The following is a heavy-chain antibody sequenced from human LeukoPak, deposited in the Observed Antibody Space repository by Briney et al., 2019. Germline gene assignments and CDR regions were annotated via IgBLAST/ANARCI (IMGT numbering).Heavy chain of an antibody. J-gene: IGHJ4*02. Sequence: AGGSLRLSCAASGFTFSSYAMSWVRQAPGKGLEWVSAISGSGGSTYYADSVKGRFTISRDNSKNTLYLQMNSLRAEDTAVYYCAKPGYDYVWGSYRPYHYFDYWGQGTLVTVFS. D-gene: IGHD3-16*02. CDR1: GFTFSSYA. CDR2: ISGSGGST. CDR3: AKPGYDYVWGSYRPYHYFDY. V-gene: IGHV3-23*01.